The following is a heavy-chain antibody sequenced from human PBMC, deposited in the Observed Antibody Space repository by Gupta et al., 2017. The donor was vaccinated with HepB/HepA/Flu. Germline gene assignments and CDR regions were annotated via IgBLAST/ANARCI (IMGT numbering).Heavy chain of an antibody. Sequence: EVQLVEYRGGVVRPGGSLRLSCAASGSTFDDYGMNWVRQASGKGLEWVSGIDWNGGSTGYADSVKGRFTISRDNAKNSLYLQMDSLRAEDAALYYCARFGSGSYYTDYYYMDVWGKGTTVTVSS. D-gene: IGHD3-10*01. V-gene: IGHV3-20*04. CDR1: GSTFDDYG. CDR2: IDWNGGST. CDR3: ARFGSGSYYTDYYYMDV. J-gene: IGHJ6*03.